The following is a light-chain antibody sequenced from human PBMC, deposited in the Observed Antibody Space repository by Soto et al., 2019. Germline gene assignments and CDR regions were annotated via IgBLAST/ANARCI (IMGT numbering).Light chain of an antibody. V-gene: IGKV3-20*01. CDR2: GAS. Sequence: ELVLTQSPGTLSLSPGERATLSCRASQSVSSSYLAWYQQKPGQAPRLLIYGASSRATGIPDRFSGSGSGTDFTLTISRLEPEDFAVYYCQQYCSSFLTFGGGTKVEIK. CDR1: QSVSSSY. CDR3: QQYCSSFLT. J-gene: IGKJ4*01.